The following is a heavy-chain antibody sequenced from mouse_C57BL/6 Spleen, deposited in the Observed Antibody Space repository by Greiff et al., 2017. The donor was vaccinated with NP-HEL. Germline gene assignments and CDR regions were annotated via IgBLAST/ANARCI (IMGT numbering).Heavy chain of an antibody. CDR3: ARPYGNLFAY. J-gene: IGHJ3*01. Sequence: EVKLVESGGGLVKPGGSLKLSCAASGFTFSDYGMHWVRQAPEKGLEWVAYISSGSSTIYSAETVKVRFTISRDNAKHTLFLQMTSLRSEDTAMYYCARPYGNLFAYWGQGTLVTVSA. V-gene: IGHV5-17*01. CDR1: GFTFSDYG. D-gene: IGHD2-10*02. CDR2: ISSGSSTI.